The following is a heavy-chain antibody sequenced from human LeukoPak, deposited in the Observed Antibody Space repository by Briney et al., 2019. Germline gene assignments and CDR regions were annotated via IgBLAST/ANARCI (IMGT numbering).Heavy chain of an antibody. D-gene: IGHD1-14*01. CDR3: ARGVAGVYFYYYMDV. J-gene: IGHJ6*03. Sequence: ASVKVSCKASGYTFTSYGISWVRQAPGQGLEWMGWISAYSGNTNYAQKLQGRVTMTTDTSTSTAYMELRSLRSDYTAVYYCARGVAGVYFYYYMDVWGKGTTVTVSS. CDR2: ISAYSGNT. V-gene: IGHV1-18*01. CDR1: GYTFTSYG.